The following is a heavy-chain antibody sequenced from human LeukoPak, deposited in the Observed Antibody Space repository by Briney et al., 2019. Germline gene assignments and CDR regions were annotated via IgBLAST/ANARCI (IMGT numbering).Heavy chain of an antibody. J-gene: IGHJ5*02. CDR3: AKGVLWFGELSNWFDP. CDR1: GFTFDDYA. V-gene: IGHV3-9*01. D-gene: IGHD3-10*01. Sequence: GRSLRLSCAASGFTFDDYAMHWVRQAPGKGLEWVSGISWNSGSIGYADSVKGRFTISRDNAKNSLYLQMNSLRAEDTALYYCAKGVLWFGELSNWFDPWGQGTLVTVSS. CDR2: ISWNSGSI.